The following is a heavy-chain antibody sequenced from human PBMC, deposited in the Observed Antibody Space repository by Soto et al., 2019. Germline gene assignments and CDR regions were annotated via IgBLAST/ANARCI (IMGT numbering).Heavy chain of an antibody. CDR3: ARGGNSGYYYE. CDR2: INSKNGCT. V-gene: IGHV1-2*02. D-gene: IGHD5-12*01. CDR1: GYTFTDYY. J-gene: IGHJ4*02. Sequence: QVPLVQSGAEVKKPGASVKVSCKASGYTFTDYYIHWVRQAPGQGLEWMGWINSKNGCTKYVQKFQGRVTMTRDTSITMAYMELTRLRYDDTAVYYCARGGNSGYYYEWGQGTQVTVSS.